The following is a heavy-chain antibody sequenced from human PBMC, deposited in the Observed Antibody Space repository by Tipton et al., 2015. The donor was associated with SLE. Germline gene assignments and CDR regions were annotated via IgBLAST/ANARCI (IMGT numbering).Heavy chain of an antibody. CDR1: GVSISSASYY. CDR2: AYTTGSP. CDR3: ARTLDALDI. J-gene: IGHJ3*02. Sequence: TLSLTCTVSGVSISSASYYWNWIRQPAGKGLEWIGRAYTTGSPYYNPSLESRVAISMDTSKSQFSLKLTAVTAADTAVYYCARTLDALDIWGQGTMVTVSS. V-gene: IGHV4-61*02.